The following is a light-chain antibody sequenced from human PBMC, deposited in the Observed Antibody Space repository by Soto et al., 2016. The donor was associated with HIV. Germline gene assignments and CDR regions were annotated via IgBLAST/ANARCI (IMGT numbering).Light chain of an antibody. V-gene: IGKV1-5*03. Sequence: DIQMTQSPSTLSASVGDRVTITCRASQNINTWLAWYQQKPGKAPKLLIYKASNLESGVPSRFSGSGSGTFFTLTIKNLQPEDFATYYCQVSSRSPRVFVFGPGTKV. CDR2: KAS. CDR1: QNINTW. J-gene: IGKJ1*01. CDR3: QVSSRSPRVFV.